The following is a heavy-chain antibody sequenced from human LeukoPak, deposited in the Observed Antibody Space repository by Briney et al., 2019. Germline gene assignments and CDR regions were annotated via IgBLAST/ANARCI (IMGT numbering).Heavy chain of an antibody. D-gene: IGHD3-3*01. CDR2: INSDGSST. CDR1: GFTFSSYW. CDR3: AREPPYYDFWSGYSSSYYMDV. J-gene: IGHJ6*03. Sequence: GGSLRLSRAASGFTFSSYWMHWVRQAPGKGLVWVSRINSDGSSTSYADSVKGRFTISRDNAKNTLYLQMNSLRAEDTAVYYCAREPPYYDFWSGYSSSYYMDVWGKGTTVTVSS. V-gene: IGHV3-74*01.